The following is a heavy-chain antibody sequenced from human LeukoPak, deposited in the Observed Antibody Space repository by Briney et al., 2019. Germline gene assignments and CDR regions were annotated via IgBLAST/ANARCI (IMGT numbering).Heavy chain of an antibody. J-gene: IGHJ4*02. D-gene: IGHD3-16*01. CDR3: ARGRGIDY. Sequence: SETLSLTCTVSGGSISSYYWSWIRQPPGKGLEWIGYIYYGGSTNYNPSLKSRVTISVDTSKNQFSLKLSSVTAADTAVYYCARGRGIDYWGQGTLVTVSS. CDR2: IYYGGST. CDR1: GGSISSYY. V-gene: IGHV4-59*12.